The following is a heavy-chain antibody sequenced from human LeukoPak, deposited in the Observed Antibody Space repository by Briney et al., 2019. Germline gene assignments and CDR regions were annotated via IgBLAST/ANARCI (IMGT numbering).Heavy chain of an antibody. J-gene: IGHJ4*02. CDR2: IYHSGST. Sequence: PSETPSLTCAVSGGSISSGGYSWSWIRQPPGKGLEWIGYIYHSGSTYYNPSLKSRVTISVDRSKNQFSLKLSSVTAADTAVYYCARERMVTRFFDYWGQGTLVTVSS. D-gene: IGHD4-23*01. V-gene: IGHV4-30-2*01. CDR1: GGSISSGGYS. CDR3: ARERMVTRFFDY.